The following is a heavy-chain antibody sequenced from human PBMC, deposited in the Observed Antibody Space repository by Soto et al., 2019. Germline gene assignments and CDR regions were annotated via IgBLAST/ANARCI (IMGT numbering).Heavy chain of an antibody. J-gene: IGHJ1*01. D-gene: IGHD6-6*01. CDR2: IIPILGIA. V-gene: IGHV1-69*02. Sequence: ASVKVSCKACGGTFSSYTISWVRQAPGQGLEGMGRIIPILGIANYAQKFQGRVTITADKSMSTAYMELSSLRSEDTAVYYCARLETASIAASPCAKASEGPFYLWGQGTLVTVPS. CDR1: GGTFSSYT. CDR3: ARLETASIAASPCAKASEGPFYL.